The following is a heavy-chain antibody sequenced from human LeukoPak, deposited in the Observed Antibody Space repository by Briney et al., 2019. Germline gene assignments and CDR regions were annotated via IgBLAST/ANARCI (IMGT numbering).Heavy chain of an antibody. V-gene: IGHV3-7*05. CDR2: INQDGHEK. CDR1: GFTFSSYW. J-gene: IGHJ6*02. CDR3: VRDMDV. Sequence: PGGSLRLSCVTSGFTFSSYWMTWVCQAPGKGLEWVANINQDGHEKNYVDSVKGRFTISRDNPKNSLYLQMNSLRAEDTAVYFCVRDMDVWAQGTTVTVSS.